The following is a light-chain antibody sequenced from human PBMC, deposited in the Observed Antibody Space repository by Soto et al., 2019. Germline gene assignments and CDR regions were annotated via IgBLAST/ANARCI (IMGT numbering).Light chain of an antibody. Sequence: QSALTQPASVSGSPGQSITISCTGTSSDVGSYNLVSWYQQHPGTAPKLMIYEGSKRPSGVSNRFSGSKSGNTASLTISGLQAEDEADYYCCSYAGSSTPNWVFGGGTQLTVL. CDR1: SSDVGSYNL. V-gene: IGLV2-23*01. CDR2: EGS. CDR3: CSYAGSSTPNWV. J-gene: IGLJ3*02.